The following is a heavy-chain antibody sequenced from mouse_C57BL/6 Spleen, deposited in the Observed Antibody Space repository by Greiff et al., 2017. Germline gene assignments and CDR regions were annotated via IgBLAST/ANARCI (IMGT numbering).Heavy chain of an antibody. Sequence: QVQLQQSGAELVRPGASVTLSCKASGYTFTDYEMHWVKQTPVHGLEWIGAIDPETGGTAYNQKFKGKAILTADKSSSTAYMELRSLTSEDSAVYYCTREGLPFWDYWGQGTTLTVSS. J-gene: IGHJ2*01. CDR3: TREGLPFWDY. CDR1: GYTFTDYE. V-gene: IGHV1-15*01. CDR2: IDPETGGT. D-gene: IGHD2-1*01.